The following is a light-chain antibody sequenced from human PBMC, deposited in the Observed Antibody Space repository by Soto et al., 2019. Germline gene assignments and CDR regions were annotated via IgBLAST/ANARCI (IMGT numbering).Light chain of an antibody. J-gene: IGKJ4*01. CDR2: DVS. Sequence: EIVLTQSPATLSLSPGERATLSCWASQSVSNSLAWYQQRPGQSPRLLIYDVSTRATGIPARFGGSGSGTDSTLTISSLETEDFAVYYCQQRTNWPLTFGGGTKVEI. CDR1: QSVSNS. CDR3: QQRTNWPLT. V-gene: IGKV3-11*01.